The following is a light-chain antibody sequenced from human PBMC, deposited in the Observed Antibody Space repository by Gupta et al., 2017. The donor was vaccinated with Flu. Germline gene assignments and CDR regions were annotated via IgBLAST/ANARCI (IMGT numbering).Light chain of an antibody. CDR3: QQRSNWPPIT. J-gene: IGKJ5*01. V-gene: IGKV3-11*01. CDR2: DAS. CDR1: QSVSSY. Sequence: PATLSLSPGERATLSCRASQSVSSYLAWYQQKPGQAPRLLIYDASNRATGIPARFSGSGSGTDFTLTISSLEPEDFAVYYCQQRSNWPPITFGQGTRLEIK.